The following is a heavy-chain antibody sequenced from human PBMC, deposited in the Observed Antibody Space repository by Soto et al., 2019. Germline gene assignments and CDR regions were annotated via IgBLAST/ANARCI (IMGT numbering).Heavy chain of an antibody. CDR3: AAEYSSATWSAFGI. D-gene: IGHD6-19*01. Sequence: GASVKVSCKASGFTFTSSAMQWVRQARGQRLEWIGWIVVGSGNTNYAQKFQERVTITRDMSTSTAYMELSSLRSEDTAVYYCAAEYSSATWSAFGIWGQGTMVTVSS. CDR2: IVVGSGNT. V-gene: IGHV1-58*02. J-gene: IGHJ3*02. CDR1: GFTFTSSA.